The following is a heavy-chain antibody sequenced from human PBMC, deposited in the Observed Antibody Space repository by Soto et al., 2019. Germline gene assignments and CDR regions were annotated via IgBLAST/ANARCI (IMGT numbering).Heavy chain of an antibody. Sequence: GESLKISCKGSGYTFTNYWIGWVRQMPGKGPEWMGIIYPGDSDTKYNPSFQGQVTISADKSITTTYLQWSSLKASDTAMYYCALPGSGSYYDAFDIWGQGTMVTVSS. CDR3: ALPGSGSYYDAFDI. CDR2: IYPGDSDT. J-gene: IGHJ3*02. CDR1: GYTFTNYW. V-gene: IGHV5-51*01. D-gene: IGHD1-26*01.